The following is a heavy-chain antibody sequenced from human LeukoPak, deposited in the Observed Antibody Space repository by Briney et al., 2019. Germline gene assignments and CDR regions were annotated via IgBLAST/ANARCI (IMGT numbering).Heavy chain of an antibody. V-gene: IGHV3-23*01. Sequence: GGSLRLSCAASGFTFSSDAMSWVRQAPGKGLEWVSGTSGTGASTYYADSVKGRFTISRDNSENTLYLQMNSLRAEDTAVYYCAKVAYSRMAVAGQRILDYWGQGTLVTVSS. J-gene: IGHJ4*02. CDR1: GFTFSSDA. CDR3: AKVAYSRMAVAGQRILDY. D-gene: IGHD6-19*01. CDR2: TSGTGAST.